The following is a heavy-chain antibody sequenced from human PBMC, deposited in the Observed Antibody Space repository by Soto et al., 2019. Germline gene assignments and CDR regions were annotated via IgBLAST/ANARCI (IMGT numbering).Heavy chain of an antibody. J-gene: IGHJ4*02. Sequence: GSALRLYCADPGVSGSSNYMSWVRQAPGKGLEWVSVIYSGGSTYYADSVKGRFTISRDNSKNTLYLQMNSLRAEDTAVYYCASGYDRTYYFDYWGQGTLVTVSS. CDR3: ASGYDRTYYFDY. CDR1: GVSGSSNY. V-gene: IGHV3-53*01. CDR2: IYSGGST. D-gene: IGHD5-12*01.